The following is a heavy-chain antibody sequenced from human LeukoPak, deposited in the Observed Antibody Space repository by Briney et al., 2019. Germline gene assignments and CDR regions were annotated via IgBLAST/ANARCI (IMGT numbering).Heavy chain of an antibody. CDR1: GFTFSSYG. CDR3: AKDLTTVTTGDY. V-gene: IGHV3-23*01. CDR2: ISGSGGST. Sequence: GGTLRLSCAASGFTFSSYGMSWVRQAPGKGLEWVSGISGSGGSTHYADSVKGRFTISRDNSKNTLYLHMNSLRAEDTAVYYCAKDLTTVTTGDYWGQGTLVTVSS. J-gene: IGHJ4*02. D-gene: IGHD4-17*01.